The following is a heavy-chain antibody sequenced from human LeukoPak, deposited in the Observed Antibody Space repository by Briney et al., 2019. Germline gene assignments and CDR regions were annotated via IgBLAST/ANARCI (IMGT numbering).Heavy chain of an antibody. CDR2: IHPSSGSA. V-gene: IGHV1-46*01. D-gene: IGHD6-6*01. CDR3: ARDSDSSSLADP. CDR1: GYTFTTCY. J-gene: IGHJ5*02. Sequence: ASVKVSCKASGYTFTTCYIHWVRQAPGQGLEWMGIIHPSSGSAASAQKFQGRLTMTRDTTTSTVYMELSSLTSEDTAVYYCARDSDSSSLADPWGQGTLVTVS.